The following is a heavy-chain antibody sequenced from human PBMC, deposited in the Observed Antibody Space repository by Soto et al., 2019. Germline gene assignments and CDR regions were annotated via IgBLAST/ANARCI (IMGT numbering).Heavy chain of an antibody. CDR2: IIPMFGTT. CDR1: GGTFSSYA. J-gene: IGHJ4*02. D-gene: IGHD2-8*01. V-gene: IGHV1-69*06. Sequence: ASVKVSCKASGGTFSSYAISLVRQAPGQGLEWMGGIIPMFGTTNYAQKFQGRVTITADKSTGIAYMELRSLRSEDTAVYYCARVQKAGGGNGEYYWARGTLVPVSS. CDR3: ARVQKAGGGNGEYY.